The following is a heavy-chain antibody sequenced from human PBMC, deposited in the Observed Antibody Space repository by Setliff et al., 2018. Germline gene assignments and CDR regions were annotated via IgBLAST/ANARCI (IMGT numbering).Heavy chain of an antibody. CDR1: GYTLSNSI. D-gene: IGHD2-15*01. Sequence: ASVKVSCKASGYTLSNSILSWVRQAPGQGLEWVGWISAYTGNTNYAPKLQGRVTMTTDASTSTAYMELRNLRPDDTAIYYCARDGGGYCATTSCFHFDYWGQGTQVTVSS. V-gene: IGHV1-18*01. CDR2: ISAYTGNT. J-gene: IGHJ4*02. CDR3: ARDGGGYCATTSCFHFDY.